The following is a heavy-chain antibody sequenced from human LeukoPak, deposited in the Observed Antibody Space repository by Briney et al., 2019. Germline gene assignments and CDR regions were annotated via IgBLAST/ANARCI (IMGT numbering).Heavy chain of an antibody. V-gene: IGHV1-2*02. CDR1: GYTFSNYY. D-gene: IGHD2-15*01. CDR2: INPNSGGT. CDR3: AREPGYCSGGSCYTDDY. J-gene: IGHJ4*02. Sequence: ASVKVSCKASGYTFSNYYIHWVRQAPGQGLEWMGWINPNSGGTNYAQKFQGRVTMTRDTSISTAYMELSRLRSDDTAVYYCAREPGYCSGGSCYTDDYWGQGTLVTVSS.